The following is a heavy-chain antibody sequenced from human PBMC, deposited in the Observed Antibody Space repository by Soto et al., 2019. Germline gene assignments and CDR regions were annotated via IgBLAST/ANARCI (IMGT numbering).Heavy chain of an antibody. J-gene: IGHJ4*02. D-gene: IGHD1-26*01. CDR3: ARDTRDGYYFEY. CDR1: GGSISSYY. CDR2: IYYSGST. V-gene: IGHV4-59*12. Sequence: ETLSLTCTVSGGSISSYYWSWIRQPTGKGLEWIGYIYYSGSTNYNPSLKSRVTISVDKSKNLFSLDLSSVTAADTAVYYCARDTRDGYYFEYWGQGILVTVSS.